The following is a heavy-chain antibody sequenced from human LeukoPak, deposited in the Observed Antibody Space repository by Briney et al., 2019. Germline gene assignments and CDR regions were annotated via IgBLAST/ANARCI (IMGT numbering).Heavy chain of an antibody. J-gene: IGHJ4*02. Sequence: ASVKVSCKASGGTFSSYAISWVRQAPGQGLEWMGWISAYNGNTNYAQKLQGRVTMTTDTSTSTAYMELRSLRSDDTAVYYCARVGSHDSSGAYWGQGTLVTVSS. V-gene: IGHV1-18*01. CDR3: ARVGSHDSSGAY. CDR1: GGTFSSYA. D-gene: IGHD3-22*01. CDR2: ISAYNGNT.